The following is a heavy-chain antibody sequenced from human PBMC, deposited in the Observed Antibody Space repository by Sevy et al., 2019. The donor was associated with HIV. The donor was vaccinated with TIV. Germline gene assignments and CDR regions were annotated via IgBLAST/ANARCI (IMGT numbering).Heavy chain of an antibody. D-gene: IGHD3-3*01. CDR1: GFSFSNSA. CDR2: ISSDGVST. CDR3: VKDPDYNFWRGDYGMDV. V-gene: IGHV3-64D*06. Sequence: GGSLRLSCSGSGFSFSNSAMNWVRQTPGKGLKYVSAISSDGVSTYYTDSVRGGFTISRDNSKNTLYLQMSSLRVEDTAVYYCVKDPDYNFWRGDYGMDVWSQGTTVTVSS. J-gene: IGHJ6*02.